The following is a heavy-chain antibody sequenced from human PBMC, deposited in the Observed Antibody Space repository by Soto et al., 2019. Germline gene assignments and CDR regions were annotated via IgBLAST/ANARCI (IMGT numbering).Heavy chain of an antibody. CDR1: GFTFSSYG. Sequence: QVQLVESGGGVVQPGRSLRLSCAASGFTFSSYGMHWVRQAPGKGLEWVAVIWYDGSNKYYADSVKGRFTISRDNSKNRLYLQMNSLRAEDTAVYYCARAGPVLRFLEWLPAFYYGMDVWGQGTTVTVSS. CDR2: IWYDGSNK. J-gene: IGHJ6*02. CDR3: ARAGPVLRFLEWLPAFYYGMDV. V-gene: IGHV3-33*01. D-gene: IGHD3-3*01.